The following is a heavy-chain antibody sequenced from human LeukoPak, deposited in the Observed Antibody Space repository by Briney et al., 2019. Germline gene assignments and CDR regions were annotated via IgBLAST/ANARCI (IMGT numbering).Heavy chain of an antibody. V-gene: IGHV4-39*01. CDR3: ASRTPNNYYGSGSYSALFDY. J-gene: IGHJ4*02. CDR1: GGSISSSSYY. D-gene: IGHD3-10*01. Sequence: SEPLSLTCTVSGGSISSSSYYWGWIRQPPGKGLEWIASIYYSGSTYYNPSLKSRVTISVDTSKNQFSLKLSSVTAADTAVYYCASRTPNNYYGSGSYSALFDYWGQGTLVTVPS. CDR2: IYYSGST.